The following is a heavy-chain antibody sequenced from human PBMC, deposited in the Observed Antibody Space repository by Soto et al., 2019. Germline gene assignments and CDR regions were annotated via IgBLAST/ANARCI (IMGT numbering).Heavy chain of an antibody. Sequence: PSETLSLTCAVSGYSISSGYYWGCLRQPPGKGLEWVANIKHDGNEKYYADSVKGRFTVSRDNVKNFLHLQMSSLRGDDTGVYFCVRATLSWGHYYFRGLDVWGQGTTVTVSS. CDR1: GYSISSGYY. D-gene: IGHD3-22*01. CDR3: VRATLSWGHYYFRGLDV. J-gene: IGHJ6*02. V-gene: IGHV3-7*01. CDR2: IKHDGNEK.